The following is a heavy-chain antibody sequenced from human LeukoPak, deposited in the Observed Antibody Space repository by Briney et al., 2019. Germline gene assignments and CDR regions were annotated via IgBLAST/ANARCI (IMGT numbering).Heavy chain of an antibody. CDR1: GFAFSRYA. J-gene: IGHJ4*02. CDR3: AKDSYDSSGSRYDY. CDR2: IDGGGGHT. Sequence: GGSLRLSCTASGFAFSRYAMSWVRQAPGVGLEWVSAIDGGGGHTWHADSVRGRFTISRNNSMNTLFMQMKSLRAEDTAVYYCAKDSYDSSGSRYDYWGQGTLVTVSS. D-gene: IGHD3-22*01. V-gene: IGHV3-23*01.